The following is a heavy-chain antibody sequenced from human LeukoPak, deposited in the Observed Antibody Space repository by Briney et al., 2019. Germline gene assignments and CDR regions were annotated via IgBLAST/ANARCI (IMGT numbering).Heavy chain of an antibody. CDR2: IKQDGSEK. D-gene: IGHD1-26*01. Sequence: GGSLRLSCAASGFTFSSYWMSWVRQAPGKGLEWVANIKQDGSEKYYVDSVKGRFTISRDNAKNSLYLQMNRLRAEDTAVYYCARERGYSGSYYGYYFDYWGQGTLVTVSS. CDR3: ARERGYSGSYYGYYFDY. CDR1: GFTFSSYW. J-gene: IGHJ4*02. V-gene: IGHV3-7*01.